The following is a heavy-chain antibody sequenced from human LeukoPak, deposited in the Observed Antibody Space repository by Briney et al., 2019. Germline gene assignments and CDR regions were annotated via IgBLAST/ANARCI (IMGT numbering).Heavy chain of an antibody. Sequence: GGSLRLSCAASGFTFSSYAMHWVRQAPGKGLEWVSAISGSGGSTYYADSVKGRFTISRDNSKNTLYLQMNSLRAEDTAVYYCAKGHYYDFWSGYYYLDYWGQGTLVTVSS. CDR2: ISGSGGST. J-gene: IGHJ4*02. V-gene: IGHV3-23*01. D-gene: IGHD3-3*01. CDR3: AKGHYYDFWSGYYYLDY. CDR1: GFTFSSYA.